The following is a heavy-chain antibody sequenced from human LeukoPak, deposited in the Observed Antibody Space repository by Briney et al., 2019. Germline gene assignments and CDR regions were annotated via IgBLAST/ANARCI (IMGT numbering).Heavy chain of an antibody. D-gene: IGHD3-3*01. V-gene: IGHV3-30-3*01. J-gene: IGHJ4*02. CDR2: ISYDGSNK. Sequence: PGGSLRLSCAASGFTFSSYAMHWVRQAPGKGLEWVAVISYDGSNKYYADSVKGRFTISRDNSKNTLYVQMNSLRVEDTAVYYCARRVEGGGDYWGQGTLVTVSS. CDR3: ARRVEGGGDY. CDR1: GFTFSSYA.